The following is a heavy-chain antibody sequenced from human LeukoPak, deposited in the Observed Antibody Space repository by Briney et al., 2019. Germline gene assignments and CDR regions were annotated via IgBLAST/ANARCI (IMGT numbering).Heavy chain of an antibody. J-gene: IGHJ6*03. V-gene: IGHV3-30*18. CDR1: GFTFSSYG. Sequence: GGSLRLSCAASGFTFSSYGMHWVRQAPGKGLEWVAVISYDGSNKYYADSVKGRFTISRDSSKNTLYLQMNSLRGEDTAVYYCAKDGDTMSGTYYYDMDVWGKGTTVTIS. CDR3: AKDGDTMSGTYYYDMDV. CDR2: ISYDGSNK. D-gene: IGHD1-26*01.